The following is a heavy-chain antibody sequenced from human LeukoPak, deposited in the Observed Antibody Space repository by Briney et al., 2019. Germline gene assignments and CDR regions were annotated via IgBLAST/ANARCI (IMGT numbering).Heavy chain of an antibody. CDR3: ASFDILTGYYNFDY. D-gene: IGHD3-9*01. V-gene: IGHV3-48*01. CDR1: GFTFSSYS. Sequence: GGSLRLSCAASGFTFSSYSMNWVRQAPGKGLEWISYISSSSSTIYYADSVKGRFTISRDNAKNSLYLQMNSLRAEDTAVYYCASFDILTGYYNFDYWGQRTLVTVSS. CDR2: ISSSSSTI. J-gene: IGHJ4*02.